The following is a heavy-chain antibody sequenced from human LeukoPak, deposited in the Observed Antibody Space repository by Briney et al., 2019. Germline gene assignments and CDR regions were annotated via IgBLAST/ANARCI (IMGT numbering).Heavy chain of an antibody. J-gene: IGHJ3*02. CDR1: GGSISSYY. V-gene: IGHV4-59*01. CDR2: IYYSGST. Sequence: SETQSLTCTVSGGSISSYYWSWLRQPPGKGLEWIGYIYYSGSTNYNPSLTSRVTISVDTSKNQFSLKLSSVTAADTAVYYCARVVVGATLAFDIWGQGTMVTVSS. D-gene: IGHD1-26*01. CDR3: ARVVVGATLAFDI.